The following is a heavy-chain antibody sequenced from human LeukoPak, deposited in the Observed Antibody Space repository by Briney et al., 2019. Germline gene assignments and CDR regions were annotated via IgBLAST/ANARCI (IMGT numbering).Heavy chain of an antibody. J-gene: IGHJ5*01. V-gene: IGHV1-2*02. Sequence: GASVKVSCKASGYTFTGYYMHWVRQAPGQGLEWMGWINPNSGGTNYAQKFQGRVAMTRDTSNTTAYMELSGLRSDDTAVYYCARENWNYDSWGQGTLVTVSS. CDR1: GYTFTGYY. CDR3: ARENWNYDS. CDR2: INPNSGGT. D-gene: IGHD1-7*01.